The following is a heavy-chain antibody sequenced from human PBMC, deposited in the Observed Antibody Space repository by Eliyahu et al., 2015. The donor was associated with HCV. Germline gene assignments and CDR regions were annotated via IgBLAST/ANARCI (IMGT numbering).Heavy chain of an antibody. J-gene: IGHJ4*02. CDR2: IXPIFGTT. V-gene: IGHV1-69*06. CDR3: ARGAIAVGGSGYFDS. D-gene: IGHD6-19*01. CDR1: GDTFSSYA. Sequence: QVQLVQSGAEVKKPGSSVKVSCKASGDTFSSYAISWVRQAPGQGLEWMGGIXPIFGTTSHAQKSQDRVTITADKSTTTAYMELSSLRFEDTALYYCARGAIAVGGSGYFDSWGQGTLVTVSS.